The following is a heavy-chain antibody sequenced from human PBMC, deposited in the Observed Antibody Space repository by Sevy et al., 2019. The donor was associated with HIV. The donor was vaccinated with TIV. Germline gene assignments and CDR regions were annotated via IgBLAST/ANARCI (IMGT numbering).Heavy chain of an antibody. CDR3: ARDSVAGYYYDSR. D-gene: IGHD3-22*01. V-gene: IGHV3-48*03. Sequence: GGSLRLSCAASGFTFSSYEMNWVRQAPGKGLEWVSYISSSGSTIYYAASVKGRFTISRDNAKNSLYLQMNSLRAEDTAVYYCARDSVAGYYYDSRWGQGTLVTVSS. CDR1: GFTFSSYE. CDR2: ISSSGSTI. J-gene: IGHJ4*02.